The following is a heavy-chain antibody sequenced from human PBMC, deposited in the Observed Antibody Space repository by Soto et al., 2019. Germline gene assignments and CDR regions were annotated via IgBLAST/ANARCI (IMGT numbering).Heavy chain of an antibody. J-gene: IGHJ4*02. Sequence: QVQLQQWGAGLLKPSETLSLTCAVYGGSFSGYYWTWIRQPPGTGLEWIGEINHSGSTNYNPSLKSRGNISGDPSKNQFSLKLTSVTAADTAVYYCARDKITGLFDYWGQGTLVTVSS. CDR2: INHSGST. CDR1: GGSFSGYY. CDR3: ARDKITGLFDY. V-gene: IGHV4-34*01. D-gene: IGHD2-8*02.